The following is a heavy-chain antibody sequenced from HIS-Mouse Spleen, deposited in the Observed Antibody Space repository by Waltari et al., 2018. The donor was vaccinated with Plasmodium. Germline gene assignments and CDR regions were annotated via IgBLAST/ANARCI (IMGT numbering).Heavy chain of an antibody. CDR1: GFTFSSYS. Sequence: EVQLVESGGGLVKPGGSLRLSCAASGFTFSSYSMNWVRQAPGRGREGVSSISSSSSYKNYADSVKGRFTIARDNAKNSLYLQMNSLRAEDTAVYYCARDRSAAALLGYWGQGTLVTVSS. D-gene: IGHD6-13*01. J-gene: IGHJ4*02. CDR3: ARDRSAAALLGY. V-gene: IGHV3-21*01. CDR2: ISSSSSYK.